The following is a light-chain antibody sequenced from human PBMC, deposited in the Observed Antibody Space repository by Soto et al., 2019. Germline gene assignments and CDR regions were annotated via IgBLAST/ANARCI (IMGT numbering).Light chain of an antibody. CDR3: QTWGTGIVV. V-gene: IGLV4-69*01. CDR2: LNSDGSH. CDR1: SEHSSYA. Sequence: QAVVTQSPSASASLGASVKFTCTLSSEHSSYAFAWHQQQPEKGPRYLMKLNSDGSHNKGDGIPDRFSGSSSGAERYLTISSLQSEDEADYYCQTWGTGIVVFGGGTKLTVL. J-gene: IGLJ2*01.